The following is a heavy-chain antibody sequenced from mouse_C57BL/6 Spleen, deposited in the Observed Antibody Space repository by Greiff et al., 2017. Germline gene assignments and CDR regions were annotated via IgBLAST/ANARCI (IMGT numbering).Heavy chain of an antibody. V-gene: IGHV1-64*01. CDR2: IHPNSGST. CDR1: GYTFTSYW. CDR3: ARLGDGYFYFDY. J-gene: IGHJ2*01. Sequence: QVQLQQPGAELVKPGASVKLSCKASGYTFTSYWMHWVKQRPGQGLEWIGMIHPNSGSTNYNEKFKSKATLTVDKSSSTAYMQLSSLTSEDSAVYYGARLGDGYFYFDYWGQGTTLTVSS. D-gene: IGHD2-3*01.